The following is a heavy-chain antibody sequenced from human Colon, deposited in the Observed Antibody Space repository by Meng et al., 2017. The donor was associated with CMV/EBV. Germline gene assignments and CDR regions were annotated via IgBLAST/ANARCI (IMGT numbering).Heavy chain of an antibody. V-gene: IGHV4-4*02. CDR1: GDSITNSNY. Sequence: GSLRLSCTVSGDSITNSNYWSWVRQSPGKGLEWIGEIELGGSTNYNPSLKSRVTISMDKSKNHFSLDVRSVTAADTAVYYCARPADSGYDSEYFYQWGQGTLVTVSS. CDR2: IELGGST. CDR3: ARPADSGYDSEYFYQ. D-gene: IGHD5-12*01. J-gene: IGHJ1*01.